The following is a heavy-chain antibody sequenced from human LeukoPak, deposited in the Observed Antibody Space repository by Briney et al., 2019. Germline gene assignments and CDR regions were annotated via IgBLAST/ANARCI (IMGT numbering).Heavy chain of an antibody. Sequence: GGSLRLSCVASGFTFSNYAMHWVRQAPGKGLEWVSGISWNSGSIGYADSVKGRFTISRDNAKNSLYLQMNSLRAEDTALYYCAKAAYYDILTDNWFDPWGQGTLVTVSS. J-gene: IGHJ5*02. CDR1: GFTFSNYA. CDR3: AKAAYYDILTDNWFDP. CDR2: ISWNSGSI. V-gene: IGHV3-9*01. D-gene: IGHD3-9*01.